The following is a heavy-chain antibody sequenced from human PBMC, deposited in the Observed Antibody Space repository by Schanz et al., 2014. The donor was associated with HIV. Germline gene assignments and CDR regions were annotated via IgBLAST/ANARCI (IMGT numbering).Heavy chain of an antibody. J-gene: IGHJ3*02. V-gene: IGHV1-69*01. Sequence: QVELVQSGPEVKKPGSSVKVSCNPSEGTFRHFGLSWVRQAPGQGLEWMGGIIPSFGTANYAQKFQGRVTITADESTSTAYMDLSSLRSEDTAVYYCARLRALAGHEAFDIWGQGTMVTVSS. CDR1: EGTFRHFG. D-gene: IGHD6-19*01. CDR3: ARLRALAGHEAFDI. CDR2: IIPSFGTA.